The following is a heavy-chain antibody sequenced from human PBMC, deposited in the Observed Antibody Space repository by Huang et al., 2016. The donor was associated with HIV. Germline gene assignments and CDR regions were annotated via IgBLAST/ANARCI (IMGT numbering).Heavy chain of an antibody. J-gene: IGHJ4*02. Sequence: QVQLVESGGGVVQPGRSLRLSCAASGFTFSDCAMNWVRQAPGKGLGWVTKISYDGSDKYYSYSVKGRLTTSRDNSKNTLYLQVSSLRAEDTAVYCSAKPAYSSGWTNKYFENWGQGTLVTVSS. CDR2: ISYDGSDK. D-gene: IGHD6-25*01. CDR1: GFTFSDCA. CDR3: AKPAYSSGWTNKYFEN. V-gene: IGHV3-30*18.